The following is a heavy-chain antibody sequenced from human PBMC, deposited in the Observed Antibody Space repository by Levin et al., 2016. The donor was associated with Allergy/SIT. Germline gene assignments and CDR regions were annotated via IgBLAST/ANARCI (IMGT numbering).Heavy chain of an antibody. CDR2: ISWNSDHI. V-gene: IGHV3-9*01. J-gene: IGHJ4*02. D-gene: IGHD2-21*02. CDR3: TRWAGECSTIDCYWPFDY. CDR1: GFDFDDYA. Sequence: SLKISCAASGFDFDDYAMHWVRQVPGKGLEWVSGISWNSDHIVYADSVKGRFTISRDNAKNSLYLQMNSLRSEDTAVYYCTRWAGECSTIDCYWPFDYWGQGTLVTVSS.